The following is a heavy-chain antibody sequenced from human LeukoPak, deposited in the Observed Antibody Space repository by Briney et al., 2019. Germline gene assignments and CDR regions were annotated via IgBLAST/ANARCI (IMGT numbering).Heavy chain of an antibody. J-gene: IGHJ4*02. CDR2: ISYDGSNK. D-gene: IGHD6-13*01. Sequence: PGGSLRLSCAASGFTFSNAWMSWVRQAPGKGLEWVAVISYDGSNKYYADSVKGRFTISRDNSKNTLYLQMNSLRAEDTAVYYCARGPVAAAVRYFDYWGQGTLVTVSS. CDR1: GFTFSNAW. CDR3: ARGPVAAAVRYFDY. V-gene: IGHV3-30-3*01.